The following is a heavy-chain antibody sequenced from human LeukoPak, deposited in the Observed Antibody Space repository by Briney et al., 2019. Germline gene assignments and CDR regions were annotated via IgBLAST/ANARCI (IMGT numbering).Heavy chain of an antibody. CDR1: GGTISSYY. J-gene: IGHJ4*02. V-gene: IGHV4-59*08. Sequence: SETLSFTCTVSGGTISSYYWSWLRQSPGKGLEWIGHIYFSGRTTYNPSLGSRLTISADTSTSQLSLKLSSVTAADTAVYYCARHKPTGSHPLELWGRGTLVTVSS. CDR2: IYFSGRT. CDR3: ARHKPTGSHPLEL. D-gene: IGHD1-1*01.